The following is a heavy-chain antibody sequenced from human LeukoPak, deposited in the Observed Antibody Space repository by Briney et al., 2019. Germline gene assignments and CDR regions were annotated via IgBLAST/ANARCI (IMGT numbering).Heavy chain of an antibody. V-gene: IGHV1-24*01. CDR3: ATPKIAVVAVAGSFDY. CDR2: FDPEDGET. J-gene: IGHJ4*02. CDR1: GYTLTELS. Sequence: ASVKVSCKVSGYTLTELSMHWVRQAPGKGLEWMGGFDPEDGETIYAQKFQGRVTMTEDTSTDTAYMELSSLRSEDTAVYYCATPKIAVVAVAGSFDYWGQGTLVTVSS. D-gene: IGHD6-19*01.